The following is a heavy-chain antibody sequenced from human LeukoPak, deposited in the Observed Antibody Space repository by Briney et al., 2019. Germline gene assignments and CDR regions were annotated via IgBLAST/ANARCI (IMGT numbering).Heavy chain of an antibody. CDR1: GGSISSYY. D-gene: IGHD5-18*01. J-gene: IGHJ6*03. Sequence: SETLSLTCTVSGGSISSYYWSWIRQPPGKGLEWIGYIYYSWSTNYNPSHRSRDTISVDTYKHHFSLKLSSVSAADTAAYYCARRASGANTTMAQINYYYYYMDVWGKGTTVTVSS. CDR3: ARRASGANTTMAQINYYYYYMDV. CDR2: IYYSWST. V-gene: IGHV4-59*08.